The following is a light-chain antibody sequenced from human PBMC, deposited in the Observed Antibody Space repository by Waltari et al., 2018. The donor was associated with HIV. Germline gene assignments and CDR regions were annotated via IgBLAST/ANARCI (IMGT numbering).Light chain of an antibody. J-gene: IGLJ3*02. CDR1: SSDVGGYKY. CDR3: SSYTSSRTLV. CDR2: EVN. V-gene: IGLV2-14*01. Sequence: QSALTQPASVSGSPGQSITIPCTGTSSDVGGYKYVSWYQQHPDKAPKLVIFEVNKRPSGVSNRFSGSKSGNTASLTISGLQAEDEADYYCSSYTSSRTLVFGGGTKLTVL.